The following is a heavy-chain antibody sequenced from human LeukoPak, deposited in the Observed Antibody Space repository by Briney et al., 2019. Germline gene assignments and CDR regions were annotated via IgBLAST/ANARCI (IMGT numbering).Heavy chain of an antibody. V-gene: IGHV3-7*03. Sequence: PGGSLTLSCAASGFTFSSDWMSWVRQAPGKGQEWVANIKQDGSDKYYVDSVKGRFTISRDNAKNSLCLQINSLRAEDTAVYYCARKTVVGSYFDYWGQGTPVTVSS. CDR3: ARKTVVGSYFDY. CDR1: GFTFSSDW. CDR2: IKQDGSDK. D-gene: IGHD4-23*01. J-gene: IGHJ4*02.